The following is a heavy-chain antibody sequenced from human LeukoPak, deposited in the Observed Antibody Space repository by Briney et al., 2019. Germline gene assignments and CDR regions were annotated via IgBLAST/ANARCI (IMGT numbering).Heavy chain of an antibody. CDR3: ARSNI. CDR1: GGSFSGYY. J-gene: IGHJ4*02. Sequence: SETMSLTCAVYGGSFSGYYWSWIRQPPGKGLEWIGEIDHSGSTNYNPSLKSRVTISVDTSKNQFSLKLSSVTAADTAVYYCARSNIWGQGTLVTVSS. D-gene: IGHD2/OR15-2a*01. CDR2: IDHSGST. V-gene: IGHV4-34*01.